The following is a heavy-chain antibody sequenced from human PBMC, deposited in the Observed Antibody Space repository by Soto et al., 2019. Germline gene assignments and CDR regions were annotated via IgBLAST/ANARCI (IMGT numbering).Heavy chain of an antibody. V-gene: IGHV3-23*01. Sequence: EVQLLESGGDLVQPGGSLRPSCAASGFTFSTYALSWVRQAPGKGLEWVSAITGNGGSTYYADSVRGRFTISRDNSKNTLYLQMSSLRAEDTAVYYCAKNSAATIRVGYDYWGQGTLVTVSS. CDR1: GFTFSTYA. D-gene: IGHD5-12*01. J-gene: IGHJ4*02. CDR3: AKNSAATIRVGYDY. CDR2: ITGNGGST.